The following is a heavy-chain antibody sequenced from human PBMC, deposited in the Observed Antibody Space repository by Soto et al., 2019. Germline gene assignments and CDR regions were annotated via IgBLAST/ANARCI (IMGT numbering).Heavy chain of an antibody. CDR3: AKAYSSSPPGGWFDP. D-gene: IGHD6-13*01. V-gene: IGHV3-23*01. CDR2: ISGSGGST. CDR1: GFTFSSYA. Sequence: EVQLLESGGGLVQPGGSLRLSCAASGFTFSSYAMSWVRQALGKGLELVSAISGSGGSTYYADSVKGRFTISRDNSKNTLYLQMNSLRAEDTAVYYWAKAYSSSPPGGWFDPRGQGTLVTVSS. J-gene: IGHJ5*02.